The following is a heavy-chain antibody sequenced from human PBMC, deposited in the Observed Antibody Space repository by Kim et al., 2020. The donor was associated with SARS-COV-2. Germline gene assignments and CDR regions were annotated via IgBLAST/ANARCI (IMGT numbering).Heavy chain of an antibody. J-gene: IGHJ6*02. CDR1: GFSFNTYA. D-gene: IGHD6-19*01. CDR2: ISFDGSNK. CDR3: AGDSGWYYNYDMDG. Sequence: GGSLRLSCAASGFSFNTYAMHWVRQAPGKGLEWVAVISFDGSNKFYADFVMGRFTISRDNSKNILYLQMDPLRPDDTAVYYCAGDSGWYYNYDMDGWGQGTTVTVSS. V-gene: IGHV3-30-3*01.